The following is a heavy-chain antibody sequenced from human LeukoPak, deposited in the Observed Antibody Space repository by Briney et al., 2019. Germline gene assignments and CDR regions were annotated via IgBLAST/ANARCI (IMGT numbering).Heavy chain of an antibody. J-gene: IGHJ4*02. D-gene: IGHD3-22*01. CDR3: ARVVRNYDSSGYYYGGRAYYFDY. CDR1: GGSISSSSYY. CDR2: IYYSGSI. Sequence: SDTLSLTCTVSGGSISSSSYYWGWIRQPPGEGLEWIGSIYYSGSIYYNPSLKSRVTISVDTSKNQFSLKLSSVTAADTAVYYCARVVRNYDSSGYYYGGRAYYFDYWGQGTLVTVSS. V-gene: IGHV4-39*07.